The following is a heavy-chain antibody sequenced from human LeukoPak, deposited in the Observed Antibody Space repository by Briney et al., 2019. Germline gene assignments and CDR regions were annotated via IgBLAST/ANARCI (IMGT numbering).Heavy chain of an antibody. CDR3: AREFIYSYERRDAFDI. Sequence: GRSLRLSCAASGFTFSSYAMHWVRQAPGKGLEWVAVISYDGSNKYYADSVKGRFTISRDNSKNTLYLQMNSLRAEDTAVYYCAREFIYSYERRDAFDIWGQGTMVTVSS. J-gene: IGHJ3*02. V-gene: IGHV3-30-3*01. CDR1: GFTFSSYA. CDR2: ISYDGSNK. D-gene: IGHD5-18*01.